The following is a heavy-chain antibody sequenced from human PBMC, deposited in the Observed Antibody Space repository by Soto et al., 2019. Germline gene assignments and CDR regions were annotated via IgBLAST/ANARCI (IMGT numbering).Heavy chain of an antibody. CDR3: AKDIEPLPELSLNY. CDR2: ISSDGSNK. V-gene: IGHV3-30*18. CDR1: GFTFSSYG. J-gene: IGHJ4*02. Sequence: QVQLVASGGGVVQPGRSLRLSCAASGFTFSSYGMHWVRQAPGKGLEWVAVISSDGSNKYYADSVKGRFTISRDNSKNTLYLQMNSLRAEDTAVYYCAKDIEPLPELSLNYWGQGTLVTVSS. D-gene: IGHD1-7*01.